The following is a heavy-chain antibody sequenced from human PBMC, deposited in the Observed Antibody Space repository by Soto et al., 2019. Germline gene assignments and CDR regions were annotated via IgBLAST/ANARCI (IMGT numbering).Heavy chain of an antibody. Sequence: GESLKISCKGSGYSFTSYVISWLRQMPGKGLEWMGRIDPSDSYTNYSPSFQGHVTISADKSISTAYLQWSSLKASDTAMYYCARLPGSCRGACWSDYWGPGTLLTVSS. CDR3: ARLPGSCRGACWSDY. CDR1: GYSFTSYV. CDR2: IDPSDSYT. V-gene: IGHV5-10-1*01. D-gene: IGHD3-10*02. J-gene: IGHJ4*02.